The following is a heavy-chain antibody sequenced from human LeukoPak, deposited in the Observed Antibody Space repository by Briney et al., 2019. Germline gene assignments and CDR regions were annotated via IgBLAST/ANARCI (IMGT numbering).Heavy chain of an antibody. CDR2: INSDGSSA. CDR3: ARNKDYYDSSGCFDY. CDR1: GFTFSSYW. Sequence: GGSLRLSCAASGFTFSSYWMHWVRQVPGKGLVWVSRINSDGSSASYADSVKGRFTISRDNAKNTLYLQMNSLTVEDTAVYYCARNKDYYDSSGCFDYWGQGTLVTVSS. D-gene: IGHD3-22*01. V-gene: IGHV3-74*01. J-gene: IGHJ4*02.